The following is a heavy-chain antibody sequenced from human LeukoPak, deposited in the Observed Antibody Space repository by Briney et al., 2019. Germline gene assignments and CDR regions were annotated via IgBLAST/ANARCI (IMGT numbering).Heavy chain of an antibody. Sequence: KTSETLSLTCTVSGGSISSYYWSWIRQPPGKGLEWIGYIYYSGSTNYNPSLKSRVTISVDTSKNQFSLKLSSVTAADTAVYYCARVPLPYCTNGVCNYYYYMDVWGKGTTVTVSS. V-gene: IGHV4-59*12. J-gene: IGHJ6*03. D-gene: IGHD2-8*01. CDR3: ARVPLPYCTNGVCNYYYYMDV. CDR2: IYYSGST. CDR1: GGSISSYY.